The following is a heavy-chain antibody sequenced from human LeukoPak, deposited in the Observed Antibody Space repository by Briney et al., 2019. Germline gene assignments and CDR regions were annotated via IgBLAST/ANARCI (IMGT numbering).Heavy chain of an antibody. V-gene: IGHV1-18*01. CDR2: ISAYNGIT. CDR1: GYTFTSYG. D-gene: IGHD3-9*01. CDR3: ARNVLRYFDWLMGRGYDAFDI. J-gene: IGHJ3*02. Sequence: GASVKVSFKASGYTFTSYGISWVRQAPGQGLEWMGWISAYNGITNYAQKLQGRVTMTTDTSTSTAYMELRSLRSDDTAVYYCARNVLRYFDWLMGRGYDAFDIWGQGTMVTVSS.